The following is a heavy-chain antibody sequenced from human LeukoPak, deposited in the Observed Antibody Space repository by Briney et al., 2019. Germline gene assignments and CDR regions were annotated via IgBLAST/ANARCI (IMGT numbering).Heavy chain of an antibody. J-gene: IGHJ3*02. D-gene: IGHD2-2*02. CDR2: FDPEDGET. Sequence: ASVKVSRKVSGYTLTELSMHWVRQAPGKGLEYMGGFDPEDGETIYAQKFQGRVTMTEDTSTDTAYMELSSLRSEDTAVYYCATDRLLYPPTGAFDIWGQGTMVTVSS. CDR3: ATDRLLYPPTGAFDI. V-gene: IGHV1-24*01. CDR1: GYTLTELS.